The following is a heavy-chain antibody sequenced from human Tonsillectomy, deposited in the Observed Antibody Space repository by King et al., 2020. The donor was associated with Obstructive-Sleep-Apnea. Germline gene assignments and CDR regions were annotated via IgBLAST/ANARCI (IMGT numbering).Heavy chain of an antibody. CDR2: ISFDGSDK. Sequence: VQLVESGGGVVQPGRSLRLSCAASGFTFSTYGMHWVRQAPGKGLEWVAVISFDGSDKYHADSVKGRFTISRDNSKNTLYLQMNSLRVEATAVYYWAKEEWIQLWPALDYWGQGTLVTVSS. CDR3: AKEEWIQLWPALDY. CDR1: GFTFSTYG. V-gene: IGHV3-30*18. D-gene: IGHD5-18*01. J-gene: IGHJ4*02.